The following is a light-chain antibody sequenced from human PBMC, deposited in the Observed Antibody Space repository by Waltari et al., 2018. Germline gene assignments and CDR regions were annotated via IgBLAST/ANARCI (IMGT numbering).Light chain of an antibody. CDR3: CSYAGSYSWL. CDR2: DVS. CDR1: SSDVGYSDY. Sequence: QSALTQPRSVSGSPGQSVTISCTGTSSDVGYSDYVSWYQQHPGKAPKLMIHDVSKRPSGVPDRFSGSKSGNTASLIISGLQAEDEADYYCCSYAGSYSWLFGGGTKLTVL. J-gene: IGLJ3*02. V-gene: IGLV2-11*01.